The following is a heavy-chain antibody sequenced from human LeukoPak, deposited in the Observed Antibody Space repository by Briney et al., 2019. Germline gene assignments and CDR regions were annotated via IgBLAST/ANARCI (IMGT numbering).Heavy chain of an antibody. Sequence: GGSLRLSCAASGFSFNSYTMNWVRQAPGKGLEWVSSISTSTDYIYYADSVKGRFTISRDNARNSVFLQMDSLRAEDTAVYYCVRDGSGWYSWFDPWGQGTLVTVFS. J-gene: IGHJ5*02. CDR2: ISTSTDYI. D-gene: IGHD6-19*01. CDR1: GFSFNSYT. CDR3: VRDGSGWYSWFDP. V-gene: IGHV3-21*01.